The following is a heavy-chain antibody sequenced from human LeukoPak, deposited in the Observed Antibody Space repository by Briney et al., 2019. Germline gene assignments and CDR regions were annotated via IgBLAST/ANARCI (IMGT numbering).Heavy chain of an antibody. CDR3: ARGAILRYFDWLLIRYYYYYYMDV. CDR2: ISAYNGNT. CDR1: GYTFTSYG. D-gene: IGHD3-9*01. Sequence: ASVKVSCKASGYTFTSYGISWVRQAPGQGLEWMGWISAYNGNTNYAQKLQGRVTMTRNTSISTAYMELSSLRSEDTAVYYCARGAILRYFDWLLIRYYYYYYMDVWGKGTTVTISS. J-gene: IGHJ6*03. V-gene: IGHV1-18*01.